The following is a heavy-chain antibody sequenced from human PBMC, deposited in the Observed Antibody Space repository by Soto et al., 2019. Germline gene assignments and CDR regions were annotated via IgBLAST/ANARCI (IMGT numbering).Heavy chain of an antibody. D-gene: IGHD1-20*01. CDR2: FSYSGSL. CDR3: AGGPRYWSFAL. Sequence: SETLSLTCSVYGGSSRAYHWSWIRQSPGEGLEWIGEFSYSGSLNYNPSLKRRVAVSLDTSTDHFSLTMTSVTAADTGVYFCAGGPRYWSFALWGRGTLVTVS. J-gene: IGHJ2*01. V-gene: IGHV4-34*01. CDR1: GGSSRAYH.